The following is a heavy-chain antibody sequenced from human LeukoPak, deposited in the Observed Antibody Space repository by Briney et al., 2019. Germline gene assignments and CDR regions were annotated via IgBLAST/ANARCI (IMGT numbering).Heavy chain of an antibody. J-gene: IGHJ3*02. Sequence: PSETLSLTCTVSGGSIGSYYWSWIRQPAGKGLEWIGRIYTSGSTNYNPSLKSRVTMSVDTSKNQFSLKLSSVTAADTAVYYCARGGLXXXXXAXXIWGXXTMVTVS. CDR2: IYTSGST. CDR3: ARGGLXXXXXAXXI. D-gene: IGHD3-16*01. CDR1: GGSIGSYY. V-gene: IGHV4-4*07.